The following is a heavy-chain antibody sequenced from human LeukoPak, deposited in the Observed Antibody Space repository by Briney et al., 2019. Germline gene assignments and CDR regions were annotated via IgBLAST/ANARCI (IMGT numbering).Heavy chain of an antibody. CDR1: GFTFNNNA. CDR2: INGGGGNT. Sequence: GASLRLSCAASGFTFNNNAMSLVRQAPGKGLEWVSGINGGGGNTNYADSVKGRFTISRDNSKNTLYLQMNSLRADDTAVYYCAKSLYSSAYMLDSWGQGTLVTVSS. D-gene: IGHD3-22*01. J-gene: IGHJ5*01. V-gene: IGHV3-23*01. CDR3: AKSLYSSAYMLDS.